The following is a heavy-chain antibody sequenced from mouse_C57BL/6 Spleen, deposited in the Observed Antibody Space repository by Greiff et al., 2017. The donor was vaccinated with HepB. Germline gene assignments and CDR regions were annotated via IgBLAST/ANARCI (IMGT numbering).Heavy chain of an antibody. D-gene: IGHD2-4*01. CDR1: GYTFTSYW. V-gene: IGHV1-69*01. J-gene: IGHJ3*01. CDR3: ARQCNYDYAWFAY. CDR2: IDPSDSYT. Sequence: VQLQQSGAELVMPGASVKLSCKASGYTFTSYWMHWVKQRPGQGLEWIGEIDPSDSYTNYNQKFKGKSTLTVDKSSSTAYMQLSSLTSEDSAVYYCARQCNYDYAWFAYWGQGTLVTVSA.